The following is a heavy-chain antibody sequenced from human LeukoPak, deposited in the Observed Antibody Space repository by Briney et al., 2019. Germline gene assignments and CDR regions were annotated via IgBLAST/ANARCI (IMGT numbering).Heavy chain of an antibody. Sequence: GGSLRLSCAASGFTFDDYAMHWVRQAPGKGLEWVSGINWNIGSIGYADSVKGRFTISRDNAKNSLYLQMNSLRAEDTALYYCAKASGPKQWELHYYYYMDVWGKGTTVTVSS. V-gene: IGHV3-9*01. CDR3: AKASGPKQWELHYYYYMDV. D-gene: IGHD1-26*01. CDR1: GFTFDDYA. CDR2: INWNIGSI. J-gene: IGHJ6*03.